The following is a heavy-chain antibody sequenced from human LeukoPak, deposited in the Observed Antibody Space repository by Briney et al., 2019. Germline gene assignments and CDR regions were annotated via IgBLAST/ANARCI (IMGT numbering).Heavy chain of an antibody. V-gene: IGHV3-11*01. CDR2: ISSSGSTI. J-gene: IGHJ6*02. Sequence: GGSLRLSCAASGFTFSDYYMSWIRQAPGKGLEWVSYISSSGSTIYYADSVKGRFTISRDNAKNSLYLQMNSLRAEDTAVYYCARESRGGSYYYYGMDVWGQGTTVTVSS. CDR1: GFTFSDYY. D-gene: IGHD2-15*01. CDR3: ARESRGGSYYYYGMDV.